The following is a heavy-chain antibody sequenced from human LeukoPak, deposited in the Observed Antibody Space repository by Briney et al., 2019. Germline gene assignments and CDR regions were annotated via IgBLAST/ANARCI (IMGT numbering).Heavy chain of an antibody. CDR1: GGTFSSYA. Sequence: ASVKVSCKASGGTFSSYAISWVRQAPGQGLEWMGGIIPIFGTANYAQKFQGRVTITADESTSTAYMELSSLRSEDTAVYYYASQLPGYSSGWYFNYWGQGTLVTVSS. CDR2: IIPIFGTA. CDR3: ASQLPGYSSGWYFNY. J-gene: IGHJ4*02. D-gene: IGHD6-19*01. V-gene: IGHV1-69*13.